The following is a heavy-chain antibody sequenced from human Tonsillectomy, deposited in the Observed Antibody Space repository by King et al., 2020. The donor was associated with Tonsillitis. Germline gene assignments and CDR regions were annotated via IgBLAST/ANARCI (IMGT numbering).Heavy chain of an antibody. CDR2: IYWNDDK. CDR3: AHRGGHCSGCSCYSDGGSDAFDI. Sequence: TLKESGPTLVKPTQTLTLTCTFSGFSLSTSGVGVGWIRQPPGKALEWLALIYWNDDKRYSPSLKSRLTITKDTSKNQVVLTMTNMDPVDTATYYCAHRGGHCSGCSCYSDGGSDAFDIWGQGTMVTVSS. CDR1: GFSLSTSGVG. J-gene: IGHJ3*02. D-gene: IGHD2-15*01. V-gene: IGHV2-5*01.